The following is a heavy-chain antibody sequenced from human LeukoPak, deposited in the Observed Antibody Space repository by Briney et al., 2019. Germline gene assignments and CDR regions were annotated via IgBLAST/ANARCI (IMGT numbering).Heavy chain of an antibody. Sequence: PGGSLRLSCAASGFTFSSYAMRWVRQAPGKGLEWVSAISPSSGTFYADSVKGRFTISRDNSKNTLYLQMNSLRAEDTAVYYCARVGYIDEGIDYWGQGTLVTVSS. CDR2: ISPSSGT. CDR3: ARVGYIDEGIDY. V-gene: IGHV3-23*01. D-gene: IGHD5-24*01. CDR1: GFTFSSYA. J-gene: IGHJ4*02.